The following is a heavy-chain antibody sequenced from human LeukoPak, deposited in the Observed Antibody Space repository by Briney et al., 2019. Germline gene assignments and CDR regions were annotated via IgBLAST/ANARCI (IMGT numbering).Heavy chain of an antibody. J-gene: IGHJ4*02. D-gene: IGHD1-26*01. CDR3: ARDGGEWELDY. V-gene: IGHV4-39*07. Sequence: SETLSLTCTVSGGSISSSSYYWGWIRQPPGKGLEWIGSIYYSGSTYYNPSLKSRVTISVDTSKNQFSLKLSSVTAADTAVYYCARDGGEWELDYWGQGTLVTVSS. CDR1: GGSISSSSYY. CDR2: IYYSGST.